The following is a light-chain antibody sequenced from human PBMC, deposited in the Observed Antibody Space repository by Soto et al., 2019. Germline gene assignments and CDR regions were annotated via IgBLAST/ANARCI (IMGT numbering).Light chain of an antibody. J-gene: IGKJ2*01. CDR2: TAS. V-gene: IGKV1-27*01. CDR3: QQFNSPPYT. CDR1: RGVSYY. Sequence: DVLLTQSPSSLSASVGDRVTITCRASRGVSYYLAWYQPKPGSPPRLFIFTASTLQSGVPSRFSGSGSGTDFSLTISSLQPADVATYYCQQFNSPPYTFGQGTKLEIK.